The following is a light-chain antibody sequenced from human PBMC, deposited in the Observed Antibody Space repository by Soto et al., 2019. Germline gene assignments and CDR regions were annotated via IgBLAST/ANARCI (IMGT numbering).Light chain of an antibody. CDR2: GVS. V-gene: IGLV2-11*01. J-gene: IGLJ2*01. CDR3: TSYATGDTFP. Sequence: QSALTQPRSVSGSPGQSVTISCTGSSSDVGGYNYVSWYQHHPDKVPKLIIFGVSKRPSGVPDRFSGSKSGNTASLTVSGLQAEDEADYYCTSYATGDTFPFGGGTKLTVL. CDR1: SSDVGGYNY.